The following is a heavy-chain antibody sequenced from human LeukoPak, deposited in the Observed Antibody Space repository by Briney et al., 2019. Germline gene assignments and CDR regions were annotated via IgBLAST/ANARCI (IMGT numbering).Heavy chain of an antibody. J-gene: IGHJ6*03. Sequence: ASVKVSCKAFGGTFSSYAISWVRQAPGQGVEWMGGIIAIFGAVNYAQKFQGRVTITADESTSTAYMELSSLRSEDTAVYYCARHPIVPKRYYYDSSGYYYYYYYMDVWGKGTTVTVSS. D-gene: IGHD3-22*01. CDR1: GGTFSSYA. CDR3: ARHPIVPKRYYYDSSGYYYYYYYMDV. CDR2: IIAIFGAV. V-gene: IGHV1-69*13.